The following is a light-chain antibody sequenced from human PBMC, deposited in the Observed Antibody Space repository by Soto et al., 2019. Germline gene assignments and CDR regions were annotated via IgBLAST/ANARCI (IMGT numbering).Light chain of an antibody. J-gene: IGLJ2*01. Sequence: QSALTQPASVSGSHGPSITISCTGTTSEVGGYNYVSWYQQHPGNVPKLIIYEVSHRPSGVSKRFSGSKSGSTASLTISGLQTEDEADYYCSSYTAISTLDIVFGGGTEFTVL. CDR1: TSEVGGYNY. CDR2: EVS. V-gene: IGLV2-14*01. CDR3: SSYTAISTLDIV.